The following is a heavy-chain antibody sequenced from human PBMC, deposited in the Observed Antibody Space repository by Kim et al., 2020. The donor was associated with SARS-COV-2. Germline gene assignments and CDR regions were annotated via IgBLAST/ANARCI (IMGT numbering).Heavy chain of an antibody. D-gene: IGHD3-3*01. V-gene: IGHV3-7*03. J-gene: IGHJ3*02. CDR1: GFMFRSYW. CDR3: ARDRVFDVWSADAFDM. Sequence: GGSLRLSCAASGFMFRSYWMSWVRQAPGKGLEWVANIKKDGSEKYYVDSVKGRFTISRDNAKNSLYLQMNSLRAEDTAVYYCARDRVFDVWSADAFDMWGQGTMVTVSS. CDR2: IKKDGSEK.